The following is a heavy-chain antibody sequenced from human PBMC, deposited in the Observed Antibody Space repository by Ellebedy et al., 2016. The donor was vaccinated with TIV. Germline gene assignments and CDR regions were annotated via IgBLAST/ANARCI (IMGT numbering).Heavy chain of an antibody. CDR2: IFHRGST. Sequence: SETLSLTXTVSGGSMSGYFWNWIRQPPGKGLEWIGYIFHRGSTSYNPSLNSRVSIGIDTSTNQFSLKLSSVTAADTATYYCARQVVVPARHHYFLDVWGKGTTVSVSS. CDR1: GGSMSGYF. J-gene: IGHJ6*03. CDR3: ARQVVVPARHHYFLDV. D-gene: IGHD6-6*01. V-gene: IGHV4-59*13.